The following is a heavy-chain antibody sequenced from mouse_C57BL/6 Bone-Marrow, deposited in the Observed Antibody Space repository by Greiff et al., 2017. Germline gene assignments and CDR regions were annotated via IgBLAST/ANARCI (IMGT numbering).Heavy chain of an antibody. D-gene: IGHD1-1*02. V-gene: IGHV5-12*01. CDR3: ARHGGIYFDY. J-gene: IGHJ2*01. CDR2: ISNGGGST. CDR1: GFTFSDYY. Sequence: EVKLVESGGGLVQPGGSLKLSCAASGFTFSDYYMYWVRQTPEKRLEWVAYISNGGGSTDYPDTVKGRVTISRDNAKNTLYLQMSRLKSEDTAMYYCARHGGIYFDYWGQGTTLTVSS.